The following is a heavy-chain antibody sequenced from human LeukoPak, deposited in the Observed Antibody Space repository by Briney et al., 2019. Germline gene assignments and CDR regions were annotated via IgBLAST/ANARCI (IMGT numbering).Heavy chain of an antibody. V-gene: IGHV3-64D*06. Sequence: GGSLRLSCSASGFTFSSYAMHWVRQAPGKGLEYVSAISSNGGSTYYADSVKGRFTISRDNSKNTLYLQMSSLRAEDTAVYYCVQGSITERDSSDYWGQGTLVTVSS. CDR1: GFTFSSYA. CDR3: VQGSITERDSSDY. J-gene: IGHJ4*02. D-gene: IGHD1-1*01. CDR2: ISSNGGST.